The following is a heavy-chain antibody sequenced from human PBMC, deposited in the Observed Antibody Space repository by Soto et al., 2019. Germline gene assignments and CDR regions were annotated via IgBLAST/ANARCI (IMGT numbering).Heavy chain of an antibody. Sequence: PGGSLRLSCAVSGFTFSSQTMNWVRQAPGKGLEWVSSVSSSGSYKYYADSVKGRFTISRDNAKNSLYLQMNSLRDEDTAVYFCASPRGLDDAFDFWGRGTMVTVSS. J-gene: IGHJ3*01. CDR3: ASPRGLDDAFDF. CDR2: VSSSGSYK. D-gene: IGHD3-10*01. V-gene: IGHV3-21*01. CDR1: GFTFSSQT.